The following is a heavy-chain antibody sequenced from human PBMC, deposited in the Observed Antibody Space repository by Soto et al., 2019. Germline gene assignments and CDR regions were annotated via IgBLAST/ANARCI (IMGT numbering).Heavy chain of an antibody. V-gene: IGHV3-23*01. D-gene: IGHD3-10*01. CDR2: ISGSGGST. CDR3: AKDRGIYYYGSGSYYNDAFDI. Sequence: GGSLRLSCAASGFTFSSYAMSWVRQAPGKGLEWVSAISGSGGSTYYADSVKGRFTISRDNSKNTLYLQMNSLRAEDTAVYYCAKDRGIYYYGSGSYYNDAFDIWGQGTMVTVSS. J-gene: IGHJ3*02. CDR1: GFTFSSYA.